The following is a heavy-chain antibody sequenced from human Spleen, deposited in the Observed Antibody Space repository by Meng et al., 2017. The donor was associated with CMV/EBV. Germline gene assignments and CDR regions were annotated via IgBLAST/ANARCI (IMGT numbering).Heavy chain of an antibody. Sequence: FTFSSDAMDKVRQAPAKGLEWVAIRSYDGNNKYYTDSVKGRFTISRDNSKNTVYLQMSSLRAEDTAVYYCARDMNLFGVVIESPLLYWGQGTLVTVSS. J-gene: IGHJ4*02. D-gene: IGHD3-3*01. V-gene: IGHV3-30*04. CDR2: RSYDGNNK. CDR3: ARDMNLFGVVIESPLLY. CDR1: FTFSSDA.